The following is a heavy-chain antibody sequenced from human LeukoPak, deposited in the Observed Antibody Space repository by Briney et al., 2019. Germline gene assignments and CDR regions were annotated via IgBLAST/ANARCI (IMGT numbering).Heavy chain of an antibody. Sequence: PGGSLRLSCAASGFTFSRSWMHWVRQAPGKGLEWVSRINGNGNSMHYVDSVKGRFTISRDNSKDTLYLQMNSLRAEDTAVYYCAKLGITFGGVIVMPEEYWGQGTLVTVSS. V-gene: IGHV3-74*01. D-gene: IGHD3-16*02. CDR1: GFTFSRSW. CDR3: AKLGITFGGVIVMPEEY. J-gene: IGHJ4*02. CDR2: INGNGNSM.